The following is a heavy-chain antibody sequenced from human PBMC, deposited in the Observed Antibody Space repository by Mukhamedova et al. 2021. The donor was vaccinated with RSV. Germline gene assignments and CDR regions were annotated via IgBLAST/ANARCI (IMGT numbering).Heavy chain of an antibody. J-gene: IGHJ4*02. CDR3: ARDGHDYVDY. Sequence: GLEWVSVIYSGGSTYYADSVKGRFTISRDNSKNTLYLQMNSLRAEDMAVYYCARDGHDYVDYWGQGTLVTVSS. CDR2: IYSGGST. V-gene: IGHV3-53*05.